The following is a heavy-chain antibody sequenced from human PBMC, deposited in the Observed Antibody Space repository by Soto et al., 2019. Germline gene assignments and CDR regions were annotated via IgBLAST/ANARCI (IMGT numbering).Heavy chain of an antibody. J-gene: IGHJ4*02. CDR2: IDPSDSYT. V-gene: IGHV5-10-1*01. CDR1: GYSFTSYW. D-gene: IGHD2-2*01. CDR3: ATSTNGYCSSTSCPQGNY. Sequence: PGESLKISFKGSGYSFTSYWISWVRQMPGKGLEWMGRIDPSDSYTNYSLSFQGHVTISADKSISTAYLQWSRLKASDTAMYYCATSTNGYCSSTSCPQGNYWGQGTLVTVYS.